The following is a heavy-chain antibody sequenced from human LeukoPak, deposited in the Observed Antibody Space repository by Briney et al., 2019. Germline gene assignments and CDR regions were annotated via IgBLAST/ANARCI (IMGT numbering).Heavy chain of an antibody. Sequence: ASVKVSCKASGYTFTSYGISWVRQAPGQGLEWMGWISACNGNTNYAQKLQGRVTMTTDTSTSTAYMELRSLRSDDTAVYYCARQRITMVRGVINFDYWGQGTLVTVSS. CDR2: ISACNGNT. D-gene: IGHD3-10*01. CDR3: ARQRITMVRGVINFDY. V-gene: IGHV1-18*01. CDR1: GYTFTSYG. J-gene: IGHJ4*02.